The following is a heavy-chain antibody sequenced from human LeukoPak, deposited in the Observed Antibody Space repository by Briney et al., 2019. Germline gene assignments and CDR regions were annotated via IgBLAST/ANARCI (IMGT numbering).Heavy chain of an antibody. CDR1: GFTFSYYS. J-gene: IGHJ4*02. D-gene: IGHD5-12*01. CDR2: INSISGEI. CDR3: ARDHGYAFDY. V-gene: IGHV3-48*02. Sequence: TGGSLRLSCVASGFTFSYYSMNWVRQAPGKGLEWVSYINSISGEIWYADSVMGRFTISRDDAKNSLYLQMNSLRDEDTAVYYCARDHGYAFDYWGQGTLVTVSS.